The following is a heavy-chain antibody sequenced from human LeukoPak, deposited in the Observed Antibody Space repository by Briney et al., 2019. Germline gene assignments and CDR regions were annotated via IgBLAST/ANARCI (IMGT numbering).Heavy chain of an antibody. CDR3: ARVYSGSYFLYFDY. V-gene: IGHV1-2*02. CDR1: GYTFSAYY. D-gene: IGHD3-10*01. CDR2: INPNSGGT. Sequence: ASVKVSCKPYGYTFSAYYMQWVTQAPGQGLEWMGWINPNSGGTNYAQKFQGRVTMTSDTSISTAYMELSRLRSDDTAVYYCARVYSGSYFLYFDYWGQGTPVTVSS. J-gene: IGHJ4*02.